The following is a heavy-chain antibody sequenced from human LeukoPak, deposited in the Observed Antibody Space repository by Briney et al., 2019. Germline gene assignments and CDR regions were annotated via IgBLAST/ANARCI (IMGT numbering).Heavy chain of an antibody. CDR2: INPSGGST. V-gene: IGHV1-46*01. CDR3: ARDVDGSGSYSYSFDY. Sequence: GGSLRLSCAASGYTFTSYYMHWVRQAPGQGLEWMGIINPSGGSTSYAQKFQGRVSMTRDTSTCTVYTELSSLRSEDTAVYYCARDVDGSGSYSYSFDYWGQGTLVTVSS. CDR1: GYTFTSYY. J-gene: IGHJ4*02. D-gene: IGHD3-10*01.